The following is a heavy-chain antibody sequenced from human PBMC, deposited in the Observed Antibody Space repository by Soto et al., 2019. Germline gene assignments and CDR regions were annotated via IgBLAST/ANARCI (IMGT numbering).Heavy chain of an antibody. Sequence: QVQLVQSGAEVKKPGSSVKVSCKASGGTFSSYAISWVRQAPGQGLEWMGGIIPISDTTNYAQKFQGRVTITADESTSTAYMELSSLRSEDTAVYYCARSHGSSTSVEIYYYYYYGMDVWGQGTTVTVSS. CDR1: GGTFSSYA. J-gene: IGHJ6*02. CDR3: ARSHGSSTSVEIYYYYYYGMDV. V-gene: IGHV1-69*01. CDR2: IIPISDTT. D-gene: IGHD2-2*01.